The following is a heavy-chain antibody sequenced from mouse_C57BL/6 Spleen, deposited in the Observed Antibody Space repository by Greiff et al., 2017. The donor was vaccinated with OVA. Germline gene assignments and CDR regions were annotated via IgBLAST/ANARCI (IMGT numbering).Heavy chain of an antibody. D-gene: IGHD4-1*01. CDR2: IYPGDGDT. CDR3: ARQNWCDY. V-gene: IGHV1-82*01. J-gene: IGHJ2*01. Sequence: VKLQESGPELVKPGASVKISCKASGYAFSSSWMNWVKQRPGKGLEWIGRIYPGDGDTNYNGKFKGKATLTADKSSSTAYMQLSSLTSEDSAVYFCARQNWCDYWGQGTTLTVSS. CDR1: GYAFSSSW.